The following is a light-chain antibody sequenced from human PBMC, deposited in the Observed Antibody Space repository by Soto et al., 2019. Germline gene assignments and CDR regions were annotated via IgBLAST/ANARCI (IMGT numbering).Light chain of an antibody. CDR3: CSSAPESTYV. V-gene: IGLV2-8*01. Sequence: QSALTQPPSASGSPGQSVTISCTGTSSDVGGYNYVSWYQQHPGKAPKLMIYEVSKRPSGVPDRFSGSKSGNTASLTVSGLQAEDEADYFCCSSAPESTYVCGTGTKVTVL. CDR2: EVS. J-gene: IGLJ1*01. CDR1: SSDVGGYNY.